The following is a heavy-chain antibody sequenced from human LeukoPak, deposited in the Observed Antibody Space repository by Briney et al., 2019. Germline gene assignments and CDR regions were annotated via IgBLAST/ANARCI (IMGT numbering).Heavy chain of an antibody. V-gene: IGHV4-59*01. Sequence: PSETLSLTCTASGASINFYYWSWVRQSPEKGLEWIGNVYYSGSANYNPSLQSRVTISVETSKNQFSLKLTSVTAADTAVYYCARPHIAVAGYYFDDWGQGALVTVSS. CDR3: ARPHIAVAGYYFDD. CDR2: VYYSGSA. D-gene: IGHD6-19*01. CDR1: GASINFYY. J-gene: IGHJ4*02.